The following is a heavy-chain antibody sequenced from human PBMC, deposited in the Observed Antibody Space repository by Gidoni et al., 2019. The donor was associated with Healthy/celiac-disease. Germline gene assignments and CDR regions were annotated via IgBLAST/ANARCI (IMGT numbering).Heavy chain of an antibody. CDR2: IYSGGST. J-gene: IGHJ3*02. V-gene: IGHV3-66*01. D-gene: IGHD2-21*02. CDR1: GLPVSSNS. Sequence: EVQLVESGGGLVQPGGSLRLSCAASGLPVSSNSVSWVRQAPGKGLEWVAVIYSGGSTYYADSVKGRFTISRDNSKNTLYLQMNSLRAEDTAVYYCARGPGVHIVVVTAIQEAGGAFDIWGQGTMVTVSS. CDR3: ARGPGVHIVVVTAIQEAGGAFDI.